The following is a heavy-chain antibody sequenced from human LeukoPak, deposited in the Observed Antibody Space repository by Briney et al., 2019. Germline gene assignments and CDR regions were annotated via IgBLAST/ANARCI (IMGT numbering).Heavy chain of an antibody. CDR1: GFTVSTTF. V-gene: IGHV3-53*01. CDR2: IYSGGIT. D-gene: IGHD1/OR15-1a*01. Sequence: TGGSLRLSCAASGFTVSTTFMSWVRQAPGKGLEWVSVIYSGGITYYADSVKGRFTISRDNSKNTLYLQINNLRAEDTAVYYCARDGYGNNYMDVWGKGTTVTVSS. CDR3: ARDGYGNNYMDV. J-gene: IGHJ6*03.